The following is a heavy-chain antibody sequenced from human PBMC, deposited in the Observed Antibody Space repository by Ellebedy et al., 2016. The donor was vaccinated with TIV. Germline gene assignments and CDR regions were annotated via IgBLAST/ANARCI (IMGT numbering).Heavy chain of an antibody. CDR2: ISLQGNTK. Sequence: GESLKISCAASGFTFSSYAMHWIRQAPGKGLEWVAVISLQGNTKYYADSVKGRFTISRDNAKSSLFLQMNSLRDEDTAVYYCARDGRGGDDFDYWGQGTLVTVSS. J-gene: IGHJ4*02. CDR3: ARDGRGGDDFDY. V-gene: IGHV3-30*04. D-gene: IGHD3-16*01. CDR1: GFTFSSYA.